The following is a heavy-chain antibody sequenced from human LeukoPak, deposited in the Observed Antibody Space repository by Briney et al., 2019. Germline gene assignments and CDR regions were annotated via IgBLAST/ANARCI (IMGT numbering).Heavy chain of an antibody. J-gene: IGHJ6*02. CDR1: GYTLTELS. V-gene: IGHV1-24*01. D-gene: IGHD3-9*01. Sequence: ASVKVSCKVSGYTLTELSMHWVRQAPGKGLEWMGGFDPEDGETIYAQKFQGRVTMTEDTSTDTAYMELSSLRSEDTAVYYCATGSVNYDILTGPGSYYYYGMDVWGQGTTVTVSS. CDR3: ATGSVNYDILTGPGSYYYYGMDV. CDR2: FDPEDGET.